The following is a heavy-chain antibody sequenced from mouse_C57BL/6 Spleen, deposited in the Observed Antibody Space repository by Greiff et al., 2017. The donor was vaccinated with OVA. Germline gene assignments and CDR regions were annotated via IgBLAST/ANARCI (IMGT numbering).Heavy chain of an antibody. D-gene: IGHD2-4*01. CDR2: FYPGSGSI. V-gene: IGHV1-62-2*01. CDR3: ARHEERGYYDYDYAMDY. CDR1: GYTFTEYT. J-gene: IGHJ4*01. Sequence: VQLQESGAELVKPGASVKLSCKASGYTFTEYTIHWVKQRSGQGLEWIGWFYPGSGSIKYNEKFKDKATLTADKSSSTVYMELSRLTSEDSAVYFWARHEERGYYDYDYAMDYWGQGTSVTVSS.